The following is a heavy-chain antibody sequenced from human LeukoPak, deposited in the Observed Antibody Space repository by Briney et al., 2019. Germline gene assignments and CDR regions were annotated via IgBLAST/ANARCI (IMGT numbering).Heavy chain of an antibody. CDR1: GGSLSSYY. J-gene: IGHJ3*02. Sequence: SETLSLTCTVSGGSLSSYYWSWIRQPPGKGLEWIGYIYYSGSTNYNPSLKSRVTISVDTSKNQFSLKLSSVTAADTAVYYCAGANWGTAFDIWGQGTMVTVSS. D-gene: IGHD7-27*01. CDR3: AGANWGTAFDI. V-gene: IGHV4-59*01. CDR2: IYYSGST.